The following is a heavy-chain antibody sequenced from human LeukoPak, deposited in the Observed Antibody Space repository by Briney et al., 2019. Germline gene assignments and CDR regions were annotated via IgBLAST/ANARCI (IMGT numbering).Heavy chain of an antibody. CDR2: IYHSGST. J-gene: IGHJ4*02. CDR1: GYSISSGYY. Sequence: SETLSLTCTVSGYSISSGYYWGWIRQPPGKGLEWIGSIYHSGSTYYNPSLKSRVTISVDTSKNQFSLKLSSVTAADTAVYYCARGMNDYLWGSYDYWGQGTLVTVSS. D-gene: IGHD3-16*01. CDR3: ARGMNDYLWGSYDY. V-gene: IGHV4-38-2*02.